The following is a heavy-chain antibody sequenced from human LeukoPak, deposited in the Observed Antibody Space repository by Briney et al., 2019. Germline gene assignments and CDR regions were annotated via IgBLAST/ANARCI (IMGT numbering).Heavy chain of an antibody. Sequence: RPSETLSLTCTVSGGSISSYNFYWGWIRQPPGMTLEWIGGSGSTYYNPSLKSRVTMSVDTSKNQFSLKLSSVTAADTAVYYCAISSHYDYYDSSGPEGIAAFDVWGQGTMVTVSS. D-gene: IGHD3-22*01. CDR2: SGST. CDR3: AISSHYDYYDSSGPEGIAAFDV. CDR1: GGSISSYNFY. V-gene: IGHV4-39*01. J-gene: IGHJ3*01.